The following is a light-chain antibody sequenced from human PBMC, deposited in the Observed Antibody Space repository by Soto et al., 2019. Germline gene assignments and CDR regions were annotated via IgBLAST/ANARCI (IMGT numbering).Light chain of an antibody. CDR3: QQSYSTPNT. J-gene: IGKJ2*01. CDR1: QSISSY. CDR2: AAS. V-gene: IGKV1-39*01. Sequence: DIQMTQSPSSLSASVGDRVTITCRASQSISSYLNWYQQKPGKAPKLLIYAASSLQSGVPSRFSRSGSGTDFTLTISSLQPEDFPTYYCQQSYSTPNTFAQGTNVDIK.